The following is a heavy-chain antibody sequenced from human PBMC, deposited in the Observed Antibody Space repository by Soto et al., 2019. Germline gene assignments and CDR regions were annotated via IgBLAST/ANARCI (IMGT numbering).Heavy chain of an antibody. D-gene: IGHD1-7*01. Sequence: PSETLSLTCTVSGGSISSYYWSWIRQPPGKGLEWIGYIYYSGSTNYNPSLKSRVTISVDTSKNQFSLKLSSVTAADTAVYYCARDDGTTWFLDYWGQGTLVTVSS. CDR2: IYYSGST. J-gene: IGHJ4*02. V-gene: IGHV4-4*08. CDR3: ARDDGTTWFLDY. CDR1: GGSISSYY.